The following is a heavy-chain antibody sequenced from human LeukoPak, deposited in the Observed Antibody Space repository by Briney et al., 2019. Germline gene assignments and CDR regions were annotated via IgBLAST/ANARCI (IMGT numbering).Heavy chain of an antibody. CDR2: ISAYNGNK. V-gene: IGHV1-18*01. CDR3: AREGLDYYDSSGYMY. CDR1: GYTFTSYG. Sequence: ASVKVSCKASGYTFTSYGISWVRQAPGQGLEWMGWISAYNGNKNYAQKLQGRVTMTTDTSTSTAYMELRSLRSDDTAVYYCAREGLDYYDSSGYMYWGQGTLVTVSS. D-gene: IGHD3-22*01. J-gene: IGHJ4*02.